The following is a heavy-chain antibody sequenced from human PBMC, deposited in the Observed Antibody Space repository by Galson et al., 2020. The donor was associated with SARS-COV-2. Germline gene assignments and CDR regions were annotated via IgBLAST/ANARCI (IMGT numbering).Heavy chain of an antibody. CDR3: ARGGFSHSMDV. V-gene: IGHV3-74*01. Sequence: TGGSLRLSCAASGFSFSSYWMYWVRQAPGKGLVWVSRLDNDGTTTNYADSVKGRFTISRDSAKNTMYLQMNSLRAEDTAVYYCARGGFSHSMDVWGQGTTVTVSS. CDR2: LDNDGTTT. CDR1: GFSFSSYW. J-gene: IGHJ6*02.